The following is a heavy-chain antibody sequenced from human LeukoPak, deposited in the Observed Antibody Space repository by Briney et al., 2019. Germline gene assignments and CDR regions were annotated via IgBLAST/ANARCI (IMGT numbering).Heavy chain of an antibody. CDR3: GRDQGVIIRRKGGDY. CDR1: GFTFSSYS. D-gene: IGHD3-10*01. Sequence: GGSLRLSCAASGFTFSSYSINWVRQAPGKGLEWVSSISSSSSSIYYADSVKGRFTISRDNAKNSLYLQMNSLRAEDTAVYYWGRDQGVIIRRKGGDYGGRGPLAPVPS. J-gene: IGHJ4*02. V-gene: IGHV3-21*01. CDR2: ISSSSSSI.